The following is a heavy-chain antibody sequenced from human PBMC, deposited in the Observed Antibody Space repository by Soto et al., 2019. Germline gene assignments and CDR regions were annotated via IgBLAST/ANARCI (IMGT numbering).Heavy chain of an antibody. D-gene: IGHD6-6*01. V-gene: IGHV5-10-1*01. CDR1: GYSFTSYW. CDR3: ARHPSDIAARNHHYYSCMDV. J-gene: IGHJ6*02. Sequence: GESLKISCKGSGYSFTSYWISWVRQMPGKGLEWMGRIDPSDSYTNYSPSFQGHVTIPADKSISTAYLQWSSLKASDTAMYYCARHPSDIAARNHHYYSCMDVWGQGTTVTVSS. CDR2: IDPSDSYT.